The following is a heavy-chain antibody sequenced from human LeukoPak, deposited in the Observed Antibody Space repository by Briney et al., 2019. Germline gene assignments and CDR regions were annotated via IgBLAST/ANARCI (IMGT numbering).Heavy chain of an antibody. Sequence: PGGSLRLSCAASGFTFSSYGMHWVRQAPGKGLEWVAFIRDDGSNKYYADFVKGRFTISRDNSKNTLYLQMNSLRAEDTAVYYCAKPLSSGYYYDYFDYWGQGTLVTASS. CDR1: GFTFSSYG. D-gene: IGHD3-22*01. CDR3: AKPLSSGYYYDYFDY. CDR2: IRDDGSNK. V-gene: IGHV3-30*02. J-gene: IGHJ4*02.